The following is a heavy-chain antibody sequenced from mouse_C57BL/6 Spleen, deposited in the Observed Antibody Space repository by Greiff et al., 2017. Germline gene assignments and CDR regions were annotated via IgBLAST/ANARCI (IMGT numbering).Heavy chain of an antibody. D-gene: IGHD2-4*01. J-gene: IGHJ4*01. Sequence: EVMLVESGGGLVKPGGSLKLSCAASGFTFSSYAMSWVRQTPEKRLEWVATISDGGSYTYYPDNVKGRFTISRDKAKNNRYLQMSHLKSEDTAMYYCARVGYDYDEGYAMDYWGQGTSVTVSS. CDR2: ISDGGSYT. V-gene: IGHV5-4*03. CDR3: ARVGYDYDEGYAMDY. CDR1: GFTFSSYA.